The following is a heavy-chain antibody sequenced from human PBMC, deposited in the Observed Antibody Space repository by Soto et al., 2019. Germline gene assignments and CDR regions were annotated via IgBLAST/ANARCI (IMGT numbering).Heavy chain of an antibody. Sequence: QVQLVQSGAEVKKPGSSVKVSCKASGGTFSTYAITWVRQAPGQGLEWLGGIIPIFGTTDYARKFQGRVTIAEAEPTSTGFIELGSLSSEDTGVYYCARGVVAYYVDYWGQGTLVTVSS. CDR3: ARGVVAYYVDY. V-gene: IGHV1-69*01. J-gene: IGHJ4*02. D-gene: IGHD3-3*01. CDR1: GGTFSTYA. CDR2: IIPIFGTT.